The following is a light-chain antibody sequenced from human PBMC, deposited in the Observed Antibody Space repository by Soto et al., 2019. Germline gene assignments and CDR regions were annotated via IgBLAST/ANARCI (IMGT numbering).Light chain of an antibody. Sequence: DIQMTQSPSTLSASVGDRVTITCRASQSISSWLAWYQQKPGKAPELLIYKASNLESGVPSRFSGSGSGTEFTLTISSLQPDDFAIYYCQQYDTYTTFGQGTKVEIK. CDR3: QQYDTYTT. J-gene: IGKJ1*01. CDR2: KAS. CDR1: QSISSW. V-gene: IGKV1-5*03.